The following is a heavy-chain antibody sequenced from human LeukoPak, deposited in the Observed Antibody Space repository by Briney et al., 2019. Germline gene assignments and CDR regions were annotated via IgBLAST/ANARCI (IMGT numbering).Heavy chain of an antibody. Sequence: GGSLRLSCAASGFTFSSYAMHWVRQAPGKGLEWVAVISYDGSNKYYADSVKGRFTISRDNSKNTLYLQMNSLRAEDTAMYFCATAKAGTWYYQHWGQGAKVIVSS. D-gene: IGHD3/OR15-3a*01. CDR1: GFTFSSYA. V-gene: IGHV3-30-3*01. CDR3: ATAKAGTWYYQH. CDR2: ISYDGSNK. J-gene: IGHJ1*01.